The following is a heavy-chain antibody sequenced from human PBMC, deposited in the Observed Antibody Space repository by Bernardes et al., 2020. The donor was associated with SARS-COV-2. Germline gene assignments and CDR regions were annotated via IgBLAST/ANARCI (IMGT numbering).Heavy chain of an antibody. V-gene: IGHV3-53*01. J-gene: IGHJ4*02. CDR1: GLVFSNTD. CDR2: ISAVRNT. CDR3: ATELQYDDLY. D-gene: IGHD3-16*01. Sequence: GGSLRLSCRTSGLVFSNTDMAWVRQAPGKGLKWVATISAVRNTHYADSTLGRFTISRDDANNVVYLQMNSLRAEDTATYFCATELQYDDLYWGQGTRVTVSS.